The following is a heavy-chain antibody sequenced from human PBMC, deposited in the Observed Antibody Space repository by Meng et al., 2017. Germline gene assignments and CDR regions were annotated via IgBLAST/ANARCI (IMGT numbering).Heavy chain of an antibody. D-gene: IGHD4-17*01. CDR3: ARGGRYGDYDSAYYYYGMDV. J-gene: IGHJ6*02. V-gene: IGHV1-69*06. CDR1: GGTFSSYA. Sequence: SLKVSCKASGGTFSSYAISCVRQAPGQGLEWMGGIIPIFGTANYAQKFQGRVTITADKSTSTAYMELSRLRSDDTAVYYCARGGRYGDYDSAYYYYGMDVWGQGTTVTVSS. CDR2: IIPIFGTA.